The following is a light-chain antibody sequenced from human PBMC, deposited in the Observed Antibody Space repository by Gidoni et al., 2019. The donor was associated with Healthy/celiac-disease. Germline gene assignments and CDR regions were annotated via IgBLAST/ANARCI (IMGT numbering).Light chain of an antibody. CDR2: ENN. V-gene: IGLV1-51*02. CDR1: SSNIGNNY. Sequence: VTISCSGSSSNIGNNYVSWYQQPPGTAPKLLIYENNKRPSGIPDRFSGSKSGTSATLGITGRQTGDEADYYCGTWDSSLSAVVFGGGTKLTVL. J-gene: IGLJ2*01. CDR3: GTWDSSLSAVV.